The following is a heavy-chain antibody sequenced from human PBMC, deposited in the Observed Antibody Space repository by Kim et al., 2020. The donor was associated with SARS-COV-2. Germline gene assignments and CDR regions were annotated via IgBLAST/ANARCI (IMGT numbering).Heavy chain of an antibody. Sequence: SETLSLTCAVYGGSFSGYYWSWIRQPPGKGLEWIGEINHSGSTNYNPSLKSRVTISVDTSKNQFSLKLSSVTAADTAVYYCARGRGYSSSWADYWGQGTLVTVSS. CDR1: GGSFSGYY. CDR3: ARGRGYSSSWADY. J-gene: IGHJ4*02. V-gene: IGHV4-34*01. CDR2: INHSGST. D-gene: IGHD6-13*01.